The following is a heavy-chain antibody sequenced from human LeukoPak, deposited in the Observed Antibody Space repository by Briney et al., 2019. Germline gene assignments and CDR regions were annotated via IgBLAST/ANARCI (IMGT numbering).Heavy chain of an antibody. Sequence: SETLSLTCSVPGASITSTGYYWGCIRQPPGKGLECIGDIYYSGTTYYNPSLKSRVNISVDTSNNQFSLELSSVTAADTAVYYCARTQLVTWAFDIWGQGTMVTVSS. V-gene: IGHV4-39*01. J-gene: IGHJ3*02. CDR2: IYYSGTT. D-gene: IGHD1-1*01. CDR3: ARTQLVTWAFDI. CDR1: GASITSTGYY.